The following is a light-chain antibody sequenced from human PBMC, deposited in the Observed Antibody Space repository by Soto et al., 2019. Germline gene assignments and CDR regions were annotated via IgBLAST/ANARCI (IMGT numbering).Light chain of an antibody. CDR3: QTWGTGIRV. Sequence: QSVLTQSPSASASLGASVKLTCTLSSGHSSYAIAWHQQQPEKGPRYLMKLNSDGSHSKGDGIPDRLSGSSSGAERYLTISSLQSEDEADYYCQTWGTGIRVFGTGTKVTV. V-gene: IGLV4-69*01. CDR1: SGHSSYA. CDR2: LNSDGSH. J-gene: IGLJ1*01.